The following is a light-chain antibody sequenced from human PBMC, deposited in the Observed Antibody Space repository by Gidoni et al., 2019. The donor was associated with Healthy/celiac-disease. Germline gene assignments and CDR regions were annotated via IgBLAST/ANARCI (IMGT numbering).Light chain of an antibody. Sequence: ESVMTQSPATLSLSPGERATLSCRASQSVRSYVAWYQQKHGQAPRLLIYAASNRATGVPARFSGSGSGTDFSLTISSLEPEDFAVYFCQQRSNWPPGYTFGQGTKLEIK. CDR1: QSVRSY. V-gene: IGKV3-11*01. J-gene: IGKJ2*01. CDR3: QQRSNWPPGYT. CDR2: AAS.